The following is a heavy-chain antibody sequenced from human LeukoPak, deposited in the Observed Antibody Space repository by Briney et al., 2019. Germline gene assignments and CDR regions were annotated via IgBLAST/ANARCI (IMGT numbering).Heavy chain of an antibody. CDR2: IGTAGDT. D-gene: IGHD3-10*01. Sequence: GGSLRLSCAASGFTFSSYDMHWVRQVTGKGLEWVSGIGTAGDTYHVGSVKGRFTISRENAENSLYLQMNTLRAGDTAVYYCTRGRVVRGGEFDLWGRGTLVTVSS. CDR1: GFTFSSYD. V-gene: IGHV3-13*01. J-gene: IGHJ2*01. CDR3: TRGRVVRGGEFDL.